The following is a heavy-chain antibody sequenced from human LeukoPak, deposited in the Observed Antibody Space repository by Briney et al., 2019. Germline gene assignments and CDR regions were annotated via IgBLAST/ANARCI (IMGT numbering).Heavy chain of an antibody. CDR1: GFTFSSYA. CDR2: ISGSGGST. J-gene: IGHJ4*02. D-gene: IGHD5-18*01. CDR3: AKGGTAMVWGYDY. Sequence: PGESLRLSCAASGFTFSSYAMSWVRQAPGKGLEWVSAISGSGGSTYYADSVKGRFTISRDNSKNTLYLQMNSLRAEDTAVYYCAKGGTAMVWGYDYWGQGTLVTVSS. V-gene: IGHV3-23*01.